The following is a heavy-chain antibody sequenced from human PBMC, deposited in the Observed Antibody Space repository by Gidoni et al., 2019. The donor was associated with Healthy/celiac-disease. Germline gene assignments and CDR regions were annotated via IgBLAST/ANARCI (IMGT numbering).Heavy chain of an antibody. CDR3: ARADYGDYVVDP. CDR2: IYYSGST. V-gene: IGHV4-59*01. D-gene: IGHD4-17*01. CDR1: GGSISSYY. J-gene: IGHJ5*02. Sequence: QVQLQESGPGLVKPSETLSLTCTVPGGSISSYYWSWIRQPPGKGLEWIGYIYYSGSTNYNPSLKSRVTISVDTSKNQFSLKLSSVTAADTAVYYCARADYGDYVVDPWGQGTLVTVSS.